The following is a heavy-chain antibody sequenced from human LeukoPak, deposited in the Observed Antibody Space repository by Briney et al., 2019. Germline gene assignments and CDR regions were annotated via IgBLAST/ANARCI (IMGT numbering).Heavy chain of an antibody. V-gene: IGHV3-9*01. Sequence: PGGSLRLSCAASGFTFNDYAMHCVRQAPGKGLEWVSGIFGKNGAKGHADSVKGRFTISRDNANNSLYLQMNSLRPDDTALYYCTYDNSPGGLEYWGQGTLVTVSS. J-gene: IGHJ4*02. CDR3: TYDNSPGGLEY. D-gene: IGHD2-8*02. CDR1: GFTFNDYA. CDR2: IFGKNGAK.